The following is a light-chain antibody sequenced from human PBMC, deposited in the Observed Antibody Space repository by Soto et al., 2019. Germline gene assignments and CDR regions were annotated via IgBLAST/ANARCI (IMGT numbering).Light chain of an antibody. Sequence: SQSASALSASVEYRVSITFLSSQNIGDWLAWYQQKPGKAPRLLIYAASTLQSGVPSRFSGSGSGTDFTLTISSLQPEDVATYYCQKYNSALRITFGQGTRLEIK. CDR1: QNIGDW. CDR2: AAS. V-gene: IGKV1-27*01. J-gene: IGKJ5*01. CDR3: QKYNSALRIT.